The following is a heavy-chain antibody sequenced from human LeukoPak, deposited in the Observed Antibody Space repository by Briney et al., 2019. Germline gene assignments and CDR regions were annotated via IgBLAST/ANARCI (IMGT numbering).Heavy chain of an antibody. Sequence: GGSLRLSCEATGFSFSSYAMSWVRQAPGEGLEWVSASSGSGDSADYADAVKGRFTISRDNSKSTLYLQMTSLRVDDTAVYYCAKRATAGGFDSWGQGTLVTVSS. V-gene: IGHV3-23*01. D-gene: IGHD6-13*01. CDR1: GFSFSSYA. CDR3: AKRATAGGFDS. J-gene: IGHJ4*02. CDR2: SSGSGDSA.